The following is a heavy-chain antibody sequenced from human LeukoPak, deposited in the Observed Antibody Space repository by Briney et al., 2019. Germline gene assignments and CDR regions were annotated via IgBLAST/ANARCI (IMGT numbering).Heavy chain of an antibody. Sequence: GGSLRLSCAASGFTFSSYAMSWVRQAPGKGLEWVSFISGGGATTYYADSVKGRFTISRDNSKNTLYLQVNSLRAEDTAVYYCAKEGIAAPDVIYFDSWGRGTLVTVSS. CDR1: GFTFSSYA. CDR3: AKEGIAAPDVIYFDS. CDR2: ISGGGATT. D-gene: IGHD6-13*01. J-gene: IGHJ4*02. V-gene: IGHV3-23*01.